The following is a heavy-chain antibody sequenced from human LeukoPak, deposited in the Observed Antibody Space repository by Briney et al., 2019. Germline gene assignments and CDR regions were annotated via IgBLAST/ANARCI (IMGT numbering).Heavy chain of an antibody. D-gene: IGHD3-16*01. CDR1: GGSISSGSYY. V-gene: IGHV4-61*02. CDR2: IYTSGST. CDR3: ARGGGYGPKSAAFDI. Sequence: SQTLSLTCTVSGGSISSGSYYWGWVRQPAGKGLEWIGRIYTSGSTKYNPSLKSRVTISADTSKNQFSLKLTSVTAADTAVYYCARGGGYGPKSAAFDIWGQGTMVTVSS. J-gene: IGHJ3*02.